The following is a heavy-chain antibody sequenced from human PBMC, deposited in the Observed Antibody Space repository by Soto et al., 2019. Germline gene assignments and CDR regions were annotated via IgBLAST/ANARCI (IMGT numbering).Heavy chain of an antibody. CDR2: ISGSGGST. D-gene: IGHD6-19*01. V-gene: IGHV3-23*01. CDR1: GFTFSSCD. J-gene: IGHJ5*02. CDR3: AKTYSSGWYQWGYNWFDP. Sequence: QPGGSLRLSCAASGFTFSSCDMSWVRQAPGKGLEWVSAISGSGGSTYYADSVKGRFTISRDNSKNTLYLQMNSLRAEDTAVYYCAKTYSSGWYQWGYNWFDPWGQGTLVTVSS.